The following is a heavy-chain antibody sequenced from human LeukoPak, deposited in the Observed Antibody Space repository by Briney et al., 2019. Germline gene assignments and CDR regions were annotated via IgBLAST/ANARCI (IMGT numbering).Heavy chain of an antibody. J-gene: IGHJ4*02. Sequence: SETLSLTCTVSGGSISSYYWSWIRQPAGKGLEWIGRIYTSGSTNYNPSLKSRVTMSVDTSKNQFSLKLSSVTAEDTAVYYCAKDSGRDYYDSSGYYYPFDYWGQGTLVTVSS. V-gene: IGHV4-4*07. CDR3: AKDSGRDYYDSSGYYYPFDY. CDR2: IYTSGST. D-gene: IGHD3-22*01. CDR1: GGSISSYY.